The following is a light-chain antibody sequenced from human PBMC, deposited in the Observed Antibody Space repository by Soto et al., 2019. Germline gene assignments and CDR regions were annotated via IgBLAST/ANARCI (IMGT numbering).Light chain of an antibody. V-gene: IGKV1-5*03. Sequence: DIQMTQSPSTLSASVGDRVTITCRASQSVSSWLAWFQQKPGKAPKLLIYTASSLQSGVSSRFSGGGSGTEFTLTISSLQPDDFATYYCQQYKTYWTFGPGTKVDIK. CDR2: TAS. CDR3: QQYKTYWT. J-gene: IGKJ1*01. CDR1: QSVSSW.